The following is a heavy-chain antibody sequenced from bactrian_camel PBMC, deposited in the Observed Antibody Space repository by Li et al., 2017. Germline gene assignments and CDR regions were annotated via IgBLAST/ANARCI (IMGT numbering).Heavy chain of an antibody. CDR1: GYTYSDNC. CDR2: IDSDGET. D-gene: IGHD2*01. V-gene: IGHV3S53*01. J-gene: IGHJ4*01. Sequence: HVQLVESGGGSVQTGGSLTLSCAASGYTYSDNCMGWFRQAPGKEREGVASIDSDGETTYADPVKGRFTISRDNAKNSVYLQMQSLKLGDTAMYYCAADFGPYCSGSYLARRANFEGQGTQVTVS.